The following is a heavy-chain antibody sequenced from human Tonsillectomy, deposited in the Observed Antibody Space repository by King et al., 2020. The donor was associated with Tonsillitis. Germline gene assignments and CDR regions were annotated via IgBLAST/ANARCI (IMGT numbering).Heavy chain of an antibody. J-gene: IGHJ6*02. CDR3: ARDPEWSGGSCYYYYYYGMDV. V-gene: IGHV1-69*09. CDR1: GGTFSSYA. Sequence: HVQLVQSGAEVKKPGSSVKVSCKASGGTFSSYAISWVRQAPGQGLEWMGRIIPILGIANYAQKFQGRVTITADKSTSTAYMELSSLRSEDTAVYYCARDPEWSGGSCYYYYYYGMDVWGQGTTVTVSS. CDR2: IIPILGIA. D-gene: IGHD2-15*01.